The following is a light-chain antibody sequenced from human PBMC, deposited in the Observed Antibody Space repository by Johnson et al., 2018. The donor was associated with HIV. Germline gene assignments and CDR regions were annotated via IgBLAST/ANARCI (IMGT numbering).Light chain of an antibody. CDR1: DSNIGNNY. CDR2: DNN. Sequence: QSVLTQPPSVSAAPGQKVTISCSGTDSNIGNNYVSWYQQFPGTAPKLLIYDNNKRPSGIPDRFSGSKSGTSATLGITGLQTEDEADYYCERWASSLTWVFGTGTKVTVL. J-gene: IGLJ1*01. V-gene: IGLV1-51*01. CDR3: ERWASSLTWV.